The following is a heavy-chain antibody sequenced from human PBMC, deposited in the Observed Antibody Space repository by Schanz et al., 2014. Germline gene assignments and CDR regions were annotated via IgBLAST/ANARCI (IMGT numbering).Heavy chain of an antibody. Sequence: EVQLLESGGGLVQPGGFLRLSCAASGFTFSSYWMHWVRQVPGKGLVWVSRIKSDGSSTSYADSVKGRFTISRDNAKNTLYLQMNSLRAEDTAVYYCARPALWFGDNCFDPWGQGTLVTVSS. D-gene: IGHD3-10*01. V-gene: IGHV3-74*01. J-gene: IGHJ5*02. CDR3: ARPALWFGDNCFDP. CDR1: GFTFSSYW. CDR2: IKSDGSST.